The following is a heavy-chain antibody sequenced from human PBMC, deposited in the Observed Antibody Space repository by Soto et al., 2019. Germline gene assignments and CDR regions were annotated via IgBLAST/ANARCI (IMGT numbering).Heavy chain of an antibody. CDR1: GYTFTGYY. V-gene: IGHV1-2*02. CDR2: INPNSGGT. Sequence: GASVKVSCKASGYTFTGYYMHWVRQAPGQGLEWMGWINPNSGGTNYAQKFQGRVTMTRDTSISTAYMELSRLRSDDTAVYYCARRQTRSYYYYGMDVWVQGTTVTVSS. J-gene: IGHJ6*02. CDR3: ARRQTRSYYYYGMDV.